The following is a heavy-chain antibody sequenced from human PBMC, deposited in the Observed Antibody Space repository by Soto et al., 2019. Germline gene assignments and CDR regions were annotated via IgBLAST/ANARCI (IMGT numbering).Heavy chain of an antibody. D-gene: IGHD3-16*01. CDR1: GGSISSYY. CDR3: VIVLMDLITEVVKFLDIEI. J-gene: IGHJ6*03. CDR2: IYYSGST. V-gene: IGHV4-59*01. Sequence: SETLSLTSTVSGGSISSYYWSWIRQPPGKGLEWIGYIYYSGSTNYNPSLKSRVTISVDKSKNQFSLKLSSVTAADTAVYGCVIVLMDLITEVVKFLDIEIWGKGPTV.